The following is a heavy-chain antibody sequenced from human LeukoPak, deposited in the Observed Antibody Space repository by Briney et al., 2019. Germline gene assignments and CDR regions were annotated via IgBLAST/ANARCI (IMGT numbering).Heavy chain of an antibody. CDR3: ARVPRHNIAAAGSDAFDI. D-gene: IGHD6-13*01. CDR1: GSTFTNYN. J-gene: IGHJ3*02. Sequence: ASAKVSCKASGSTFTNYNFTRVRQAPGQGLEWMAWISAYIGDTNFAQKFQGRVTITTDESTSTAYMELSSLRSEDTAVYYCARVPRHNIAAAGSDAFDIWGQGTMVTVSS. V-gene: IGHV1-18*01. CDR2: ISAYIGDT.